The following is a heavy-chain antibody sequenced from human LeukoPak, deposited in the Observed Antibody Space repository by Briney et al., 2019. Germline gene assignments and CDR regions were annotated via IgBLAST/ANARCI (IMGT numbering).Heavy chain of an antibody. CDR2: IYYNGST. CDR1: GGSISSGDYY. CDR3: ARVGSSWYDYYYYYMDV. D-gene: IGHD6-13*01. Sequence: SQTLSLTCTVSGGSISSGDYYWSWIRQPPGKGLEWIGYIYYNGSTYYNPSLKSRVTISVDTSKNQFSLKLSSVTAADTAVYYCARVGSSWYDYYYYYMDVWGKGTTVTVSS. J-gene: IGHJ6*03. V-gene: IGHV4-30-4*08.